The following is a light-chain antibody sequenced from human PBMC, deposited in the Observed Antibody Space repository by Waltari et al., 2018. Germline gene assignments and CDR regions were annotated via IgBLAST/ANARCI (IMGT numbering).Light chain of an antibody. CDR1: SGSIASTY. Sequence: NFMLAQPHSVSESPGKTVTVSCTRRSGSIASTYVQWHQQRPGSAPTTVIYGDDQRPSGVPDRFSGSIDSSSNSASLSISGLKTEDEADYYCQSYDSNNPWVFGGGTKLTVL. V-gene: IGLV6-57*03. CDR2: GDD. CDR3: QSYDSNNPWV. J-gene: IGLJ3*02.